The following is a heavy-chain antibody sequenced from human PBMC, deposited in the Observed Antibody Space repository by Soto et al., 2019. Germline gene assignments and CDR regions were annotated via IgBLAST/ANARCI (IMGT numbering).Heavy chain of an antibody. CDR1: GFTVSSNY. D-gene: IGHD5-18*01. CDR2: IYSGGSA. CDR3: ARHGYSYGGGYFDY. V-gene: IGHV3-66*04. Sequence: PASGFTVSSNYMSWVRQAPGKGREWVSVIYSGGSAYYADSVKGRFTISRDNSKNTLYLQMNSLRAEDTAVYYCARHGYSYGGGYFDYWGQGTLVTVSS. J-gene: IGHJ4*02.